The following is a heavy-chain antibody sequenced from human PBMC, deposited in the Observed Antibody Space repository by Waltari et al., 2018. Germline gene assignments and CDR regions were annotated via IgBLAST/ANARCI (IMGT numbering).Heavy chain of an antibody. V-gene: IGHV3-74*01. CDR2: INTDASSI. CDR3: ARDRNLGYGDWNY. D-gene: IGHD4-17*01. CDR1: GFTFSSYW. Sequence: CAASGFTFSSYWMHWVRQAPGKGLVWVSRINTDASSITYADSVRGRFTVSRDNAKNTLYLQMNSLRAEDSAVYYCARDRNLGYGDWNYWGQGTLVTVSS. J-gene: IGHJ4*02.